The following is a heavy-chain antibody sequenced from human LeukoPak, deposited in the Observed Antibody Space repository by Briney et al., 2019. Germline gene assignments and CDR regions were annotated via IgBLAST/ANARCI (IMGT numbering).Heavy chain of an antibody. Sequence: GASVKVSCKASGYTFTSYGISWVRQAPGQGLEWMGWISAYNGNTNYAQKLQGRVTMTTDTSTSTAYMELRSLRSDDTAVYYCAGDGRDIVVVPAAIDYMDVWGKGTTVTVSS. D-gene: IGHD2-2*01. J-gene: IGHJ6*03. V-gene: IGHV1-18*01. CDR3: AGDGRDIVVVPAAIDYMDV. CDR1: GYTFTSYG. CDR2: ISAYNGNT.